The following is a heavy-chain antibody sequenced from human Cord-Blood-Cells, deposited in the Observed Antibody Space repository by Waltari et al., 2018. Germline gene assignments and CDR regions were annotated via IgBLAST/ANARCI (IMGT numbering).Heavy chain of an antibody. J-gene: IGHJ4*02. CDR2: ISSSSSYI. V-gene: IGHV3-21*01. CDR1: GFTFSSYS. D-gene: IGHD3-16*02. Sequence: EVQLVESGGGLVKPEGSLRLSCAASGFTFSSYSMNWARQAPGKGLGWVSSISSSSSYIYYADSVKGRFTISRDNAKNSLYLQMNSLRAEDTAVYYCARDSGDYVWGSYRYFDYWGQGTLVTVSS. CDR3: ARDSGDYVWGSYRYFDY.